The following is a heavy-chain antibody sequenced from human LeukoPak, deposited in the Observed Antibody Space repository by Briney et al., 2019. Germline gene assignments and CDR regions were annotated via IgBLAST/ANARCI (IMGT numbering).Heavy chain of an antibody. CDR2: FNPDTGGT. D-gene: IGHD3-22*01. Sequence: GASVKVSCKASGYTFTGYYMHWVRRAPGEGLEWMGWFNPDTGGTNYAQKFQGRVTMTRDTSISTAYMELGRLRSDDTAVYYCARVDDRGHYYDSSGPRKLFDYWGQGTLVTVSS. CDR3: ARVDDRGHYYDSSGPRKLFDY. CDR1: GYTFTGYY. J-gene: IGHJ4*02. V-gene: IGHV1-2*02.